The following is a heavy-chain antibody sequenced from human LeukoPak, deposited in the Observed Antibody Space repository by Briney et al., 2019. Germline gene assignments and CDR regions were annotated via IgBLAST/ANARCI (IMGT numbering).Heavy chain of an antibody. CDR2: ISGSGGST. V-gene: IGHV3-23*01. J-gene: IGHJ3*02. Sequence: PGGSLRLSCAASGFTFSSYAMSWVRQAPGKGLEWVSAISGSGGSTYYADSVKGRFTISRGNSKNTLYLQMNSLRAEDTAVYYCAKDFSSLSWLGEAFDIWGQGTMVTVSS. D-gene: IGHD3-9*01. CDR3: AKDFSSLSWLGEAFDI. CDR1: GFTFSSYA.